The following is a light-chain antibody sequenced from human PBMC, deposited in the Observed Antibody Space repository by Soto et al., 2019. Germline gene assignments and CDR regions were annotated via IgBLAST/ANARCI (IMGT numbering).Light chain of an antibody. CDR1: SSDVGGYNY. Sequence: QSVLTQPPSASGSPGQSVAISCTGTSSDVGGYNYVSWYQQHPGEAPKLMIYEVNKRPSGVPDRFSGSKSGNTASLTVSGLQAEDEADYYCSSYAGSSNVFGTGTK. J-gene: IGLJ1*01. V-gene: IGLV2-8*01. CDR2: EVN. CDR3: SSYAGSSNV.